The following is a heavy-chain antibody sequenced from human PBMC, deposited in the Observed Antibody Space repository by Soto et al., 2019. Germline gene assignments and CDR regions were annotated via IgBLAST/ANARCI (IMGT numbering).Heavy chain of an antibody. Sequence: GSLRLSCTACGFPFSIYCMHWVRQAPGKGLECVAVISYDGGNKYYADSVKGRFTISRDNSKNTLYLQMNSLRAEDTAVYYCAKERPSITIFGVVITSYGKDVWGQGTTVTVSS. V-gene: IGHV3-30*18. CDR2: ISYDGGNK. D-gene: IGHD3-3*01. CDR1: GFPFSIYC. CDR3: AKERPSITIFGVVITSYGKDV. J-gene: IGHJ6*02.